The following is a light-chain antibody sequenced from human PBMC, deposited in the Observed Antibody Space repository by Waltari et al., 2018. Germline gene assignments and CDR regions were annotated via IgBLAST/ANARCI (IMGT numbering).Light chain of an antibody. CDR1: QRISSW. V-gene: IGKV1-5*03. CDR2: KAS. Sequence: DIQMTQSPSTLSASVGDRVTITCRASQRISSWLAWYQQKPRKAPKRLIYKASSLESGVPSSFSGSGSGTEVTLTISSLQPDDFATYYCQQYNSYSRALTFGGGTKVEIK. J-gene: IGKJ4*01. CDR3: QQYNSYSRALT.